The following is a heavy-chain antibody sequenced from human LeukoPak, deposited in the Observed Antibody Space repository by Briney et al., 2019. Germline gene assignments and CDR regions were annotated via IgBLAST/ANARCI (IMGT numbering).Heavy chain of an antibody. D-gene: IGHD3-22*01. J-gene: IGHJ4*02. CDR1: GFTFSSYW. V-gene: IGHV3-74*01. CDR2: IKSDGSST. Sequence: SLRLSCAASGFTFSSYWMHWVRHTPGKGLVWVSRIKSDGSSTSYADSVKGRFTISRDNAKNTLYLQMNSLRAEDTAVYYCASGILEYYYDSSGYYEVDYWGQGTLVTVSS. CDR3: ASGILEYYYDSSGYYEVDY.